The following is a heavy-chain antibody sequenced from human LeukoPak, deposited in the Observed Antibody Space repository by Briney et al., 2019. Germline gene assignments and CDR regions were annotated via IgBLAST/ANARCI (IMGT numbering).Heavy chain of an antibody. D-gene: IGHD3-10*01. J-gene: IGHJ4*02. Sequence: GGSLRLSCAASGFTFSSYSMNWVRQAPGKGLEWVSYISSSSSTIYYADSVKGRFTISRDNAKNSLYLQMNSLRAEDTAVYYCEMPHGGSGSYYNFDYWGQGTLVTVSS. CDR2: ISSSSSTI. CDR3: EMPHGGSGSYYNFDY. CDR1: GFTFSSYS. V-gene: IGHV3-48*01.